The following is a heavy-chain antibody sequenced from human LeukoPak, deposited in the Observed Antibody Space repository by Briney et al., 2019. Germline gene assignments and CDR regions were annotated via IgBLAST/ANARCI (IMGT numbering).Heavy chain of an antibody. D-gene: IGHD1-1*01. CDR3: ARREGYNWRVVPFNWFDP. CDR1: GGSFSGYY. Sequence: KPSETLSLTCSVSGGSFSGYYWGWIRQPPGKGLEWIGETNHVGSTNFNPSLESRVTVSLDRSKSQFSLNLRSVTAADTAVYFCARREGYNWRVVPFNWFDPWGQGTLVAVSS. CDR2: TNHVGST. V-gene: IGHV4-34*01. J-gene: IGHJ5*02.